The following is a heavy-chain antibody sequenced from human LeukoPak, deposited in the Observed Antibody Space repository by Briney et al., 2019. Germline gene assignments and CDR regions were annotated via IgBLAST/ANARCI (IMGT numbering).Heavy chain of an antibody. CDR2: IIPIFGTA. Sequence: SVKVSCKASGGTFSSYAISWVRQAPGQGLEWMGGIIPIFGTANYAQKFQGRVTITADKSTSTAYMELSSLRSEDTAVYYCATSEYCSGGSCYGRYGYYYMDVWGKGTTVTVSS. D-gene: IGHD2-15*01. V-gene: IGHV1-69*06. J-gene: IGHJ6*03. CDR1: GGTFSSYA. CDR3: ATSEYCSGGSCYGRYGYYYMDV.